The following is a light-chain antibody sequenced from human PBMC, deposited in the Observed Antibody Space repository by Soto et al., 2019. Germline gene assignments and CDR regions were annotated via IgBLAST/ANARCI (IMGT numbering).Light chain of an antibody. CDR1: SSDIGLYNY. V-gene: IGLV2-14*01. Sequence: QSALGQPASMSGSPGQSITIPCTGASSDIGLYNYVSWYQHHPGKAPKLLISEVNVRPSGLSDRFSASKAGNTASLTISGLQPEDEAYYYCSSLSNTSTPIVFGSGTKVTVL. CDR3: SSLSNTSTPIV. CDR2: EVN. J-gene: IGLJ1*01.